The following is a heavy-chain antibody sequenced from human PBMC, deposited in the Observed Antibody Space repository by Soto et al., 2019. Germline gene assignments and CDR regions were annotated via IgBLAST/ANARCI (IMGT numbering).Heavy chain of an antibody. CDR1: IGSITRSDYY. D-gene: IGHD6-13*01. J-gene: IGHJ5*02. CDR2: IYYSGSA. V-gene: IGHV4-30-4*01. Sequence: QAQLQESGPGLVKPSQTLSLTCTVSIGSITRSDYYWSWIRQPPGKGLEWIGYIYYSGSAYYNPSLKSQVFISVDTSKNQFSLNLNSVTAADTAVYYCARGSEEKLDAQEMRFDPWGQGTLVTVSS. CDR3: ARGSEEKLDAQEMRFDP.